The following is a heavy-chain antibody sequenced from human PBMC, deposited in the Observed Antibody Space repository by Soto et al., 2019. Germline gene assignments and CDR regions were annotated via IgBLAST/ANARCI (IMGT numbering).Heavy chain of an antibody. CDR1: GGSVSSGSYY. CDR3: AREGYDDSSGYYIETPLEYFQH. CDR2: IYYSGST. J-gene: IGHJ1*01. Sequence: SETLSLTCTVSGGSVSSGSYYWSWIRQPPGKGLEWVGYIYYSGSTTYNPSLKSRVTISVDTSKNQFSLKLSSVTAADTAVYYCAREGYDDSSGYYIETPLEYFQHWGQGTLVTVSS. V-gene: IGHV4-61*01. D-gene: IGHD3-22*01.